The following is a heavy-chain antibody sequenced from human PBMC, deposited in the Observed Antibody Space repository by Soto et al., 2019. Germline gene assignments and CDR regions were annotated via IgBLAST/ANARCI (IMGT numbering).Heavy chain of an antibody. D-gene: IGHD3-22*01. V-gene: IGHV3-23*01. CDR1: GFTFNIYA. Sequence: EVQLLESGGDLIQPGGSLRLSCAASGFTFNIYAMTWVRQAPGKGLEWVSAISRYGDFTYYADSVEGRFTISRDNSKNTLYLQMNSLRAEDTAVYYCAKDRYLDHDSRGYLFDNWGHGTLVTVSS. J-gene: IGHJ4*01. CDR3: AKDRYLDHDSRGYLFDN. CDR2: ISRYGDFT.